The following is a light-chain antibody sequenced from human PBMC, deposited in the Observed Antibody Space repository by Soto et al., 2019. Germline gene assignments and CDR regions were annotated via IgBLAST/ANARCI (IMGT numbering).Light chain of an antibody. V-gene: IGLV7-43*01. CDR2: TTN. J-gene: IGLJ2*01. CDR3: LLYYGGAHLV. Sequence: QAVVTQEPSLTVSPGGTVTLTCASSTGAVTTGNYPSWFQQKPGQAPTTLIYTTNSRHSWTLARFSGSLLGGKAALTLSGVQPEDEADYYCLLYYGGAHLVFGGGTKLTVL. CDR1: TGAVTTGNY.